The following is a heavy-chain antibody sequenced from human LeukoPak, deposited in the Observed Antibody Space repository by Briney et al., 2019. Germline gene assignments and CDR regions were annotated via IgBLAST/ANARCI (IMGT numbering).Heavy chain of an antibody. V-gene: IGHV3-30*02. D-gene: IGHD6-19*01. Sequence: PGGSLRLSCAASGFTFSSYGMHWVRQAPGKGLEWVAFIRYDGGNKYYADSVKGRFTISRDNSKNTLYLQMNSLRAEDTAVYYCAKGPLGSGWAHFDYWGQGTLVTVSS. CDR1: GFTFSSYG. J-gene: IGHJ4*02. CDR3: AKGPLGSGWAHFDY. CDR2: IRYDGGNK.